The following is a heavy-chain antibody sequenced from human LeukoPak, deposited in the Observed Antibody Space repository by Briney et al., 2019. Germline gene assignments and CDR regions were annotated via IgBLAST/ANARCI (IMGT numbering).Heavy chain of an antibody. CDR1: GYTFTCYY. J-gene: IGHJ6*03. V-gene: IGHV1-2*02. Sequence: ASVKVSCKASGYTFTCYYMHWVRQAPGQGLEWMGWINPNSGDTNYAQKFQGRVTMTRDTTTSTAYMELSRLRSDDTAVYYCASYRGSSGYYYYMDVWGKGTTVTVSS. D-gene: IGHD3-10*01. CDR3: ASYRGSSGYYYYMDV. CDR2: INPNSGDT.